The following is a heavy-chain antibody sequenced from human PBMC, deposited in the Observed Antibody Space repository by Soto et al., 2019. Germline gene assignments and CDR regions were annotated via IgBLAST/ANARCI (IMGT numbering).Heavy chain of an antibody. J-gene: IGHJ5*02. V-gene: IGHV4-30-2*01. CDR3: AGMPYTSGLRFDP. CDR1: GDSYSISTYS. CDR2: IYQSGVT. Sequence: SETLSLTCNMSGDSYSISTYSWSWIRQPPGKALQWIGFIYQSGVTSYNPSLASRVSISLDRSDNQCSLKLKSVTAADTAVYFCAGMPYTSGLRFDPWGPGTLVTVSS. D-gene: IGHD6-19*01.